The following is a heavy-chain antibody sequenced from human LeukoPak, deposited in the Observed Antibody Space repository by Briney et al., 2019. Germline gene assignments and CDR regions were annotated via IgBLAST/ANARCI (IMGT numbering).Heavy chain of an antibody. D-gene: IGHD4-17*01. V-gene: IGHV4-4*07. CDR3: ARAATDYGDHGPFDY. CDR1: GGSISSYY. Sequence: SETLSLTCTVSGGSISSYYWSWIRQPAGKGLEWIGRIYTSGSTNYNPSLKSRVTMSVDTSKNQFSLKLSPVTAADTAVYYCARAATDYGDHGPFDYWGQGTLVTVSS. CDR2: IYTSGST. J-gene: IGHJ4*02.